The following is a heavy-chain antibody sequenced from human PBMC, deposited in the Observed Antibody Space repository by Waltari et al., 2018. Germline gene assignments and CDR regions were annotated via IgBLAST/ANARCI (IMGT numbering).Heavy chain of an antibody. CDR1: GFTFGDYA. D-gene: IGHD6-6*01. CDR3: TVSGIAARPPFDY. Sequence: EVQLVESGGGLVQPGRSLRLSCTASGFTFGDYAMSWFRQAPGKGLEWVGFIRSKAYGGTTEYAASVTGRFPISRDDSKSIAYLQMNSLKTEDTAVYYCTVSGIAARPPFDYWGQGTLVTVSS. J-gene: IGHJ4*02. CDR2: IRSKAYGGTT. V-gene: IGHV3-49*03.